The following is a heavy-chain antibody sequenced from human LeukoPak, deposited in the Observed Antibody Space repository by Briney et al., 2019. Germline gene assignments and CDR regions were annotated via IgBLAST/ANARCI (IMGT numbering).Heavy chain of an antibody. CDR1: GFTFSDYG. CDR2: ISGSGIST. Sequence: GGSLRLSCAAAGFTFSDYGMNWVRQAPGKGLEWVSGISGSGISTYYADSVKGRFNISRDNSKNTLYLQINSLRVEDTAVYYCAKSWNYYDSSGDDALDIWGQGTMVTVSS. J-gene: IGHJ3*02. D-gene: IGHD3-22*01. CDR3: AKSWNYYDSSGDDALDI. V-gene: IGHV3-23*01.